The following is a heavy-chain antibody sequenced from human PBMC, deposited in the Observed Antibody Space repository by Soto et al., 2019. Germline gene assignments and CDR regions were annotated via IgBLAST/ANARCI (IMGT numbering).Heavy chain of an antibody. CDR3: ARGEGPSGWYFFGHFQH. Sequence: QVQLVQSGAEVKKPGSSVKVSCKASGGTFSSYAISWVRQAPGQGLEWMGGIIPIFGTVNYAQKFQGRVTITADEPTSTAYMDLSSLSYEDTAVYYGARGEGPSGWYFFGHFQHWGQVTLVTFAS. V-gene: IGHV1-69*12. CDR1: GGTFSSYA. CDR2: IIPIFGTV. J-gene: IGHJ1*01. D-gene: IGHD6-19*01.